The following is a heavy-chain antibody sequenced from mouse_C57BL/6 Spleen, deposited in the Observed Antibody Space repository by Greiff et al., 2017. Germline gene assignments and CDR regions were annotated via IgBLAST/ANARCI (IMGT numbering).Heavy chain of an antibody. V-gene: IGHV5-6*01. CDR2: ISSGGSYT. Sequence: EVNVVESGGDLVKPGGSLKLSCAASGFTFSSYGMSWVRQTPDKRLEWVATISSGGSYTYYPDSVKGRFTISRDNAKNTLYLQMSSLKSEDTAMYYCARQGGNGYDDSLLGWGQGTLVTVSA. D-gene: IGHD2-2*01. CDR3: ARQGGNGYDDSLLG. CDR1: GFTFSSYG. J-gene: IGHJ3*01.